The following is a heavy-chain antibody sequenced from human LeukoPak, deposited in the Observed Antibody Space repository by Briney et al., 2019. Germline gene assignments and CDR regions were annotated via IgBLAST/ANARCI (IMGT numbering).Heavy chain of an antibody. Sequence: TGGSLRLSCTASGFTFSSYPMHWVRQAPGKGLEYVSAISNNGRSTHYANSVRGRFSISRDNSKNTLFLQMGSLRTEDMAVYYCARDRDGFDYWGQGTLVTVSS. CDR2: ISNNGRST. CDR3: ARDRDGFDY. CDR1: GFTFSSYP. V-gene: IGHV3-64*01. D-gene: IGHD5-24*01. J-gene: IGHJ4*02.